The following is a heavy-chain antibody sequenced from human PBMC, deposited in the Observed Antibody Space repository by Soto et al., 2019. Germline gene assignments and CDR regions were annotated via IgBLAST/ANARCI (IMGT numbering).Heavy chain of an antibody. CDR3: ARDLKYYYDSSGYGGRGYYYYYGMDV. J-gene: IGHJ6*02. V-gene: IGHV3-74*01. CDR1: GFTFSSYW. CDR2: INSDGSST. D-gene: IGHD3-22*01. Sequence: EVQLVESGGGLVQPGGSLRLSCAASGFTFSSYWMHWVRQAPGKGLVWVSRINSDGSSTSYADSVKGRFTISRDNAKNTLYLQMNSLRAEDTAVYYCARDLKYYYDSSGYGGRGYYYYYGMDVWGQGTTVTVSS.